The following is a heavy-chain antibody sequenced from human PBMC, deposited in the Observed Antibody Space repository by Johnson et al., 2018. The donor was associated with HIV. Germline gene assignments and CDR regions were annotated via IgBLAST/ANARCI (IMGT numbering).Heavy chain of an antibody. V-gene: IGHV3-66*01. Sequence: MLLVESGGGLVQPGGSLRLSCAASGFTVSSNYMSWVRQAPGKGLEWVSVFYSDSNTYSSDSVKGRFTISRDNSKNTLYLQMNSLRAEDTAVYYCARGKSYDIYPAFDIWGQGTMVTVSS. CDR1: GFTVSSNY. D-gene: IGHD3-9*01. CDR2: FYSDSNT. J-gene: IGHJ3*02. CDR3: ARGKSYDIYPAFDI.